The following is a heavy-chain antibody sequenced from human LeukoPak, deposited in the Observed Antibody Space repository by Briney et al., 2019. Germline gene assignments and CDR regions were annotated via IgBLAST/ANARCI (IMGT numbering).Heavy chain of an antibody. Sequence: GGSLRLSCAASGFSFSTFGMRWVRQGPGKGLEWVAVIRVGGASANYADSVKGRFTISRDNSMNMLYLEMNTVRAEDTAVYYCASTRAVAGTYLQQWGQGTLVTVSS. J-gene: IGHJ1*01. CDR2: IRVGGASA. CDR1: GFSFSTFG. CDR3: ASTRAVAGTYLQQ. D-gene: IGHD6-19*01. V-gene: IGHV3-30*02.